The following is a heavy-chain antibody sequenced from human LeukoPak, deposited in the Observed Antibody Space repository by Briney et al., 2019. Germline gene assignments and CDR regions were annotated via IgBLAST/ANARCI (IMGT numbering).Heavy chain of an antibody. CDR2: ISAYNGNT. D-gene: IGHD3-22*01. CDR3: ARAGQYWFTMIVVVGHDAFDI. CDR1: GYTFTSYG. V-gene: IGHV1-18*01. Sequence: GASVKVSCKASGYTFTSYGISWVRQAPGQGLEWMGWISAYNGNTNYAQKLQGRVTMTTDTSTSTAYMELRSLRSDDTAVYYCARAGQYWFTMIVVVGHDAFDIWGQGTMVTVSS. J-gene: IGHJ3*02.